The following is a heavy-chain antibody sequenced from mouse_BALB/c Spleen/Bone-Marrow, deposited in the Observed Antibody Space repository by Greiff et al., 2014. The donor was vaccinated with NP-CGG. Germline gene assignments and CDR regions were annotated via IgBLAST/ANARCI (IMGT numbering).Heavy chain of an antibody. D-gene: IGHD2-14*01. CDR1: GFNIKDTY. J-gene: IGHJ4*01. V-gene: IGHV14-3*02. CDR3: ARGYDWAMDY. CDR2: IDPANGNT. Sequence: DVQLQESGAELVKPGASVKLSCTASGFNIKDTYMHWVKQRPEQGLEWIGRIDPANGNTKYDPKFQGKATITADTSSNTAYLQLNSLTSEDTAVYYCARGYDWAMDYWCQGTSVTVSS.